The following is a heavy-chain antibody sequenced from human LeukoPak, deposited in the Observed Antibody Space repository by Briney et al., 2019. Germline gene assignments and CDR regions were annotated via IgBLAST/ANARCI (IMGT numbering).Heavy chain of an antibody. D-gene: IGHD3-22*01. J-gene: IGHJ4*02. V-gene: IGHV3-23*01. CDR2: ISGSGGST. CDR1: GFTFSSYA. Sequence: GGSLRLSCAASGFTFSSYAMSWVRQAPGKGLEWVSAISGSGGSTYYADSVKGRFTISRDNSKNTLYLQMNSLRAEDTAVYYRANIHKGRITMIATWGQGTLVTVSS. CDR3: ANIHKGRITMIAT.